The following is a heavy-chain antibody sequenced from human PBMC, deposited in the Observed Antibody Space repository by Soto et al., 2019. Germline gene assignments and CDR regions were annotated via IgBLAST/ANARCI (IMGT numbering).Heavy chain of an antibody. CDR2: IIPIFGTA. CDR3: AIVVSRGDYYGMDV. Sequence: SVKVSCKASGGTFSSYAISWVRQAPGQGLEWMGGIIPIFGTANYAQKFQGRVTITADESTSTAYMELSSLRSEDTAVYYCAIVVSRGDYYGMDVWDQATTVTVS. V-gene: IGHV1-69*13. CDR1: GGTFSSYA. J-gene: IGHJ6*02.